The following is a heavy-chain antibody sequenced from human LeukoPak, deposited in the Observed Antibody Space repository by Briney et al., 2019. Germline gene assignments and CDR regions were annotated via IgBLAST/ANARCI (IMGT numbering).Heavy chain of an antibody. Sequence: SVKVSCKASGGTFSSYAISWVRQAPGQGLEWMGGIIPIFGTANYAQKFQGRVTITTDESTSTAYMELSSLRSEDTAVYYCVRGGCSSTSCPFDYWGQGTLVTVSS. D-gene: IGHD2-2*01. J-gene: IGHJ4*02. CDR2: IIPIFGTA. CDR3: VRGGCSSTSCPFDY. CDR1: GGTFSSYA. V-gene: IGHV1-69*05.